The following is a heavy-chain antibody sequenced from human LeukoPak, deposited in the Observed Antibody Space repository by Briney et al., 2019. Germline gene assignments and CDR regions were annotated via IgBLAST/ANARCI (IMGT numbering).Heavy chain of an antibody. Sequence: PGGSLRLSCEVSGFTFTDYWMNWVRQAPGKGPEWVASIRQDGSEKTYVDSVKGRFTISRDNTKNSLSLQLNGLRAEDTAVYYCARDCSSTCSDAFDIWGQGTMVTVSS. CDR2: IRQDGSEK. J-gene: IGHJ3*02. V-gene: IGHV3-7*03. CDR1: GFTFTDYW. D-gene: IGHD2-2*01. CDR3: ARDCSSTCSDAFDI.